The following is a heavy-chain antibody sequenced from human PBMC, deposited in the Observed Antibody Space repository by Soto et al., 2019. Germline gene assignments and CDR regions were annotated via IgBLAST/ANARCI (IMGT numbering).Heavy chain of an antibody. D-gene: IGHD3-9*01. CDR3: ARDWLRRDDILTPSWNFNL. J-gene: IGHJ2*01. Sequence: QEQLVESGGGVVRPGKSLRLSCEASGFNFTYNAMHWVRQAPGKGLEWVAVISFNGRQKFYARSVKGRFTISRDNSKNTLYLQIHNLRPGDTAVYYCARDWLRRDDILTPSWNFNLWGQGTLVTAS. CDR1: GFNFTYNA. CDR2: ISFNGRQK. V-gene: IGHV3-30*04.